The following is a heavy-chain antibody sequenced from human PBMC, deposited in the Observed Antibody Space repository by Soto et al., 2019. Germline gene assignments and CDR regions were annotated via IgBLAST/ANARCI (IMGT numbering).Heavy chain of an antibody. CDR3: ARDSSGRAIFDS. CDR1: GYTFTSYG. V-gene: IGHV1-18*01. D-gene: IGHD6-19*01. Sequence: QVQLVQSGGEVKKPGASVKVSCRASGYTFTSYGISWVRQAAGQGLEWLGWTSAYMVTNYAQKFQGRVTMTTDTSTSTAYMELRSLRFDDTAVYYCARDSSGRAIFDSWGHATLVTVSS. J-gene: IGHJ4*01. CDR2: TSAYMVT.